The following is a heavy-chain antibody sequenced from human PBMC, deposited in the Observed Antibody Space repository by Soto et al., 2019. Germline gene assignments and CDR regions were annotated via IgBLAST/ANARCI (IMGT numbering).Heavy chain of an antibody. J-gene: IGHJ3*02. Sequence: EVQLLESGGGLVQPGGSLRLSCAASGFTFSSYAMSWVRQAPGKGLEWVSAVSGSGGSTYYADSVKGQFTISRDNSKNTLYLKMNGLRAEDTAVYYCARSREYSHERAFDIWGQGTMVTVSS. CDR1: GFTFSSYA. CDR3: ARSREYSHERAFDI. D-gene: IGHD5-12*01. CDR2: VSGSGGST. V-gene: IGHV3-23*01.